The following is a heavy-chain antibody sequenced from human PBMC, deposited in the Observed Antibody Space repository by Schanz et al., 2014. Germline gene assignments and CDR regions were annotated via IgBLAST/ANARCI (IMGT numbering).Heavy chain of an antibody. J-gene: IGHJ6*02. V-gene: IGHV1-69*08. D-gene: IGHD3-10*01. CDR1: GGTFSSDT. CDR2: IIPILGIA. Sequence: QVHLVQSGAEVKKPGSSVKVSCKASGGTFSSDTFSWVRQAPGQGLEWMGRIIPILGIANYAQNFQGRVTITADKSAFTAYMDVSSLRSEDTAVYYCARDGGEVVRGVIEGVNHYYYGMDVWGQGTTVTVSS. CDR3: ARDGGEVVRGVIEGVNHYYYGMDV.